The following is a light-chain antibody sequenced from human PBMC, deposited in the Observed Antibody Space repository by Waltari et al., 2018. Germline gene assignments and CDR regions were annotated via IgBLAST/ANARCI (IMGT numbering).Light chain of an antibody. CDR2: ASS. CDR1: QDISGY. J-gene: IGKJ2*01. V-gene: IGKV1-8*01. Sequence: AIRMTQYPSSLAASTGDRVTITCRASQDISGYLAWYQQKPGKAPNLLVYASSTSQTGVPSRFIGSGSGTAFTLTIDCLQSEDFATYYCQQYFVYPYTFGQGTKLEIK. CDR3: QQYFVYPYT.